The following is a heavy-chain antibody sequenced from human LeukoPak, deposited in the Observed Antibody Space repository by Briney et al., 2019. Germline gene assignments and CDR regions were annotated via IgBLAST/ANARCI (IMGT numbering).Heavy chain of an antibody. CDR1: GYTFTGYY. D-gene: IGHD3-22*01. V-gene: IGHV1-2*02. J-gene: IGHJ4*02. CDR3: ARDYYDSSGYHDY. Sequence: ASVKVSCKASGYTFTGYYMHWVRQAPGQGLEWMGWINPNSGGTNYAQKFQGRVTMTRDTSISTAYMELSGLRSDDTAVYYCARDYYDSSGYHDYWGQGTLVTVSS. CDR2: INPNSGGT.